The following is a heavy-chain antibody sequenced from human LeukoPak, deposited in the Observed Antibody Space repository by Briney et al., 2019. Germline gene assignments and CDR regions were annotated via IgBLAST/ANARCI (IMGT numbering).Heavy chain of an antibody. CDR1: GFTFDDYA. CDR2: ISGDGGST. CDR3: GIRDTSYYYVF. Sequence: GGSLRLSCAASGFTFDDYAMHWVRQAPGKGLEWVSLISGDGGSTYYADSVKGRFTISRDNSKNALYLQMNGLRADDTAVYYCGIRDTSYYYVFWGQGTLVTVSS. D-gene: IGHD3-16*01. V-gene: IGHV3-43*02. J-gene: IGHJ4*02.